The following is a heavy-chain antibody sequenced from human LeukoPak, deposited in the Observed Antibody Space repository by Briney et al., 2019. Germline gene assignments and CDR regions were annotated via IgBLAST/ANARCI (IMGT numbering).Heavy chain of an antibody. CDR1: GFTFSDYW. Sequence: GGSLRLSCVVSGFTFSDYWMHWVRQAPGKGLVWVSRITNDGFSTNYADSVKGRFTISRDNAKKTLYLQMNNLRAEDTALYYCAKDDAWLQYNSWGQGTLVTVSS. D-gene: IGHD5-24*01. J-gene: IGHJ4*02. CDR2: ITNDGFST. V-gene: IGHV3-74*01. CDR3: AKDDAWLQYNS.